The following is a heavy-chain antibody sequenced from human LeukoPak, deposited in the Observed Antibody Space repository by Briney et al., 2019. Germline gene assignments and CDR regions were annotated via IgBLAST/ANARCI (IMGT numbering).Heavy chain of an antibody. J-gene: IGHJ3*02. CDR3: ARDNRYGDYNAFDI. D-gene: IGHD4-17*01. Sequence: PGGSLRLSCAASGFTFSSYWMSWVRQAPGKGLEWVANIKQDGSEKYYVDSVKGRFTISRDNAKNSLYQQMNSLRAEDTAVYYCARDNRYGDYNAFDIWGQGTMVTVSS. CDR2: IKQDGSEK. V-gene: IGHV3-7*03. CDR1: GFTFSSYW.